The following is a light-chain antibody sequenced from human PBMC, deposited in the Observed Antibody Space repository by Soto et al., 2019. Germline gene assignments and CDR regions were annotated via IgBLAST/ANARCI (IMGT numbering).Light chain of an antibody. CDR3: QSYDSSLSGSVV. J-gene: IGLJ2*01. V-gene: IGLV1-40*01. Sequence: QSVLTQPLSVSGAPGQRVTISCTGSSSNIGAGYDVHWYQQLPGTVPKLLIYGNSNRPSGVPDRFSGSKSGTSASLAITGLQAEDEADSYCQSYDSSLSGSVVFGGGTKLTVL. CDR1: SSNIGAGYD. CDR2: GNS.